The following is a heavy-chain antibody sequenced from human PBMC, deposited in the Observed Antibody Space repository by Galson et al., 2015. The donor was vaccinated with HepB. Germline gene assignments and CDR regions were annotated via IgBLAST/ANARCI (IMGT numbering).Heavy chain of an antibody. J-gene: IGHJ4*02. CDR1: GFSLSTSGMC. CDR2: IDWDDDK. Sequence: PALVKPTQTLTLTCTFSGFSLSTSGMCVSWIRQPPGKALEWLARIDWDDDKYYSTSLKTRLTISKDTSKNQVVLTMTNMDPVDTATYYCARISEYSSSHGSDYGSFDYWGQGTLVTVSS. V-gene: IGHV2-70*11. D-gene: IGHD6-6*01. CDR3: ARISEYSSSHGSDYGSFDY.